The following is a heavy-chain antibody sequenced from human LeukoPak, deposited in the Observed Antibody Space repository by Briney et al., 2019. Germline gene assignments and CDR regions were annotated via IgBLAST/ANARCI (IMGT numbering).Heavy chain of an antibody. Sequence: GGSLRLSCVASGFTYANYAMNWVRQAPGKRLEWVASITGTGGRGGIYYADSVKGRFTISRDNSKNTLFLQMSSLRAEDTAVYHCAKGDRGHCTGVKCYPFDYWGQGTVVTVSS. V-gene: IGHV3-23*01. CDR2: ITGTGGRGGI. CDR3: AKGDRGHCTGVKCYPFDY. CDR1: GFTYANYA. J-gene: IGHJ4*02. D-gene: IGHD2-8*02.